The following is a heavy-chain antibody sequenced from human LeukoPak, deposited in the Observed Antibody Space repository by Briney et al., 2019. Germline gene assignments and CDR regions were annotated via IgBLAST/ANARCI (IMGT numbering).Heavy chain of an antibody. V-gene: IGHV3-30*18. CDR3: AKSRLVAVVAAYMDV. CDR2: ISYDASNK. Sequence: PARSLRLSCAASGFTFSSYAMHWVRQAPGKGLEWVTIISYDASNKYYADSVKGRFTISRDNSKNTLYLQLDSLRPEDTAVYYCAKSRLVAVVAAYMDVWGKGTTVTVSS. J-gene: IGHJ6*04. CDR1: GFTFSSYA. D-gene: IGHD2-15*01.